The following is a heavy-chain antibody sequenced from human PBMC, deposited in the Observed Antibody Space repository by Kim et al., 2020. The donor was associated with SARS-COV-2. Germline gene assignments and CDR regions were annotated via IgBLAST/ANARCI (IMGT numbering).Heavy chain of an antibody. J-gene: IGHJ5*02. CDR2: IYYSGNT. CDR3: ATVGDYGGRA. V-gene: IGHV4-59*08. CDR1: GDSIRNYY. D-gene: IGHD4-17*01. Sequence: SETLSLTCSVSGDSIRNYYWSWIRQPPGKGLEWLGYIYYSGNTNYNPSLKSRIRISLDTSKSQFYLKLSSVTAADTAVYYCATVGDYGGRAWGQGILVAVSS.